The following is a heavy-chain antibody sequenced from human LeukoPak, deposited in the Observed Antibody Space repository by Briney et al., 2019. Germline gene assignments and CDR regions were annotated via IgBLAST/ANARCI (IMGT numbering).Heavy chain of an antibody. V-gene: IGHV3-30*18. D-gene: IGHD6-19*01. CDR1: GFTFSSYG. CDR3: AKVSGGWYYFDY. CDR2: ISYDGSNK. Sequence: GRPLRLSCAASGFTFSSYGMHWVRQAPGKGLERVAVISYDGSNKYYADSVKGRFTISRDNSKNTLYLQMNSLRAEDTAVYYCAKVSGGWYYFDYWGQGTLVTVSS. J-gene: IGHJ4*02.